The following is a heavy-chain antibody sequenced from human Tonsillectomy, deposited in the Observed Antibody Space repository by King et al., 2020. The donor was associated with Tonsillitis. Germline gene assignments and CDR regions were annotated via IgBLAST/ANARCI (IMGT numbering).Heavy chain of an antibody. V-gene: IGHV3-43*02. Sequence: VQLVESGGGVVQPGGSLRLSCAASGFTFDDYAMHWVRQAPGKGLEWVSLIGGDGGITYYADSVKGRLTISRDNSKNSPYLQMNSLRTEDTALYYCAKDYGDYVSLADYWGQGTLVTVSS. CDR3: AKDYGDYVSLADY. CDR1: GFTFDDYA. CDR2: IGGDGGIT. D-gene: IGHD4-17*01. J-gene: IGHJ4*02.